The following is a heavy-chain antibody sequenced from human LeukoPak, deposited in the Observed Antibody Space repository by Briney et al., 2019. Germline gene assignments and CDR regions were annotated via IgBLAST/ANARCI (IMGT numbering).Heavy chain of an antibody. Sequence: KASQTLSLTCTVSGGSISSGSYYWSWIRQPAGKGLEWIGRIYTSGSTNYNPSLKSRVTISVDTSKNQFSLKLSSVTAADTAVYYCAGEWVDSGYPYYFDYWGQGTLVTVSS. V-gene: IGHV4-61*02. CDR1: GGSISSGSYY. CDR3: AGEWVDSGYPYYFDY. D-gene: IGHD3-22*01. CDR2: IYTSGST. J-gene: IGHJ4*02.